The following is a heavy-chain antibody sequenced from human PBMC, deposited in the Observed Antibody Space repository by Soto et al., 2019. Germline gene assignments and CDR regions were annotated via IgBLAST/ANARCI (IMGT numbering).Heavy chain of an antibody. D-gene: IGHD1-26*01. J-gene: IGHJ3*02. Sequence: EVQLLESGGGLVQPGGSLRLSCAASGFTFTNYAMSWVRQAPGKGLEWVSGISDSGGHTYYADSVKGRFAISRDDSKSMLDLQMSSLRVEDTAVYYCAKRAYTGSYYSAFDIWGQGTMVTVSS. CDR2: ISDSGGHT. CDR3: AKRAYTGSYYSAFDI. CDR1: GFTFTNYA. V-gene: IGHV3-23*01.